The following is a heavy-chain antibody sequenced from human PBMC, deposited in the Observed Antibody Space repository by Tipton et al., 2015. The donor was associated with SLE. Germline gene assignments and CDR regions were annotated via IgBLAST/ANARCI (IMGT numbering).Heavy chain of an antibody. D-gene: IGHD3-10*01. CDR2: ISYSGST. Sequence: LRLSCSVSGGSISRSRNYWGWIRQYPGKGLEWIGYISYSGSTNYNSSLKSRLTISVDTSKNQFSLKLSSVTAADTAVYYCATLDASGSYPFDYWGQGTRVTVSS. J-gene: IGHJ4*02. V-gene: IGHV4-31*02. CDR3: ATLDASGSYPFDY. CDR1: GGSISRSRNY.